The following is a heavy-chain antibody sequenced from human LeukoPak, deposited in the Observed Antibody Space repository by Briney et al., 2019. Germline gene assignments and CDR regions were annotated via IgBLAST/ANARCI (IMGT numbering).Heavy chain of an antibody. V-gene: IGHV1-2*02. CDR1: GGTFSSYA. CDR3: ARAGITADDAFDI. J-gene: IGHJ3*02. D-gene: IGHD3-16*01. Sequence: ASVKVSCKASGGTFSSYAISWVRQAPGQGLEWMGWINPNSGGTNYAQKFQGRVTMTRDMSISTAYMELSRLRSDDTAVYYCARAGITADDAFDIWGQGTMVTVSS. CDR2: INPNSGGT.